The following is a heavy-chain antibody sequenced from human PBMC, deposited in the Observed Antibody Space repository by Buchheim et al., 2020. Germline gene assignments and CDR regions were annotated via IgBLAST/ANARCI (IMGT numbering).Heavy chain of an antibody. J-gene: IGHJ2*01. Sequence: QVQLVQSGAEVKKPGSSVKVSCKASGGTFSSYTISWVRQAPGQGLEWMGRIISILGIANYAQKFQGRVTITADKSTSTAYMELSSLRSEDTAVYYCARDSMDTAMVTGSTWYFDLWGRGTL. CDR2: IISILGIA. V-gene: IGHV1-69*08. CDR1: GGTFSSYT. CDR3: ARDSMDTAMVTGSTWYFDL. D-gene: IGHD5-18*01.